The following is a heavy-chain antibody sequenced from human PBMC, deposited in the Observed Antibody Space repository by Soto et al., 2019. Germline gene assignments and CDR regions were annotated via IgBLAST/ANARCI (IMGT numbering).Heavy chain of an antibody. J-gene: IGHJ6*02. V-gene: IGHV3-48*02. Sequence: EVQLVESGGGLVQPGGSLRLSCAASGFTFSSYSMNWVRQAPGKGLEWVSYISSSSSTIYYADSVKGRLTISRDNAKNSLYLQMNSLRDEDTAVYYCARQKDSSGYYYYYYGMDVWGQGTTVTVSS. CDR1: GFTFSSYS. CDR2: ISSSSSTI. D-gene: IGHD3-22*01. CDR3: ARQKDSSGYYYYYYGMDV.